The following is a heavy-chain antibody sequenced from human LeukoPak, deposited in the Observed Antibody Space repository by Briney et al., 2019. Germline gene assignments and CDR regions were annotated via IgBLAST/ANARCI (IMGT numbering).Heavy chain of an antibody. V-gene: IGHV3-30*03. CDR1: GFTFSSYG. Sequence: TGGSLRLSCAASGFTFSSYGMHWVRQAPGKGLEWVAVMSYDGSNKYYADSVKGRFTISRDNSKNTLYLQMNSLRAEDTAVYYCWRLSDAFDIWGQGTMVTVSS. CDR3: WRLSDAFDI. J-gene: IGHJ3*02. CDR2: MSYDGSNK.